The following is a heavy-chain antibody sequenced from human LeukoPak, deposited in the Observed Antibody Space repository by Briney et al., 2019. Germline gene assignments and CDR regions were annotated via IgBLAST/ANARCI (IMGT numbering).Heavy chain of an antibody. CDR2: VKQDGSEK. CDR3: ARDQTPYF. CDR1: GFTFNNYW. Sequence: GGSLRLSCVASGFTFNNYWMTWVRQAPGNGLEWVATVKQDGSEKYYVDSVKGRFTISRDNAKNSLYLQMNSLRAEDTAVYHCARDQTPYFWGQGTLVTVSS. J-gene: IGHJ4*02. V-gene: IGHV3-7*01.